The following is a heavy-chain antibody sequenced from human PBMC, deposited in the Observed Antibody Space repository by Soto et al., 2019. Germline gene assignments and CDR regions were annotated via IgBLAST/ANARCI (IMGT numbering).Heavy chain of an antibody. CDR2: INDDGIRK. Sequence: GGARRLCCGASGCTFRMFWMHWVRQVPGKGPEWVSRINDDGIRKNYADSVKGTFTIYRDNAKNTLYIQMPALRVEDTASYSCTRGPRSTSTRQGDLWGQGT. CDR3: TRGPRSTSTRQGDL. CDR1: GCTFRMFW. J-gene: IGHJ4*02. D-gene: IGHD3-16*01. V-gene: IGHV3-74*01.